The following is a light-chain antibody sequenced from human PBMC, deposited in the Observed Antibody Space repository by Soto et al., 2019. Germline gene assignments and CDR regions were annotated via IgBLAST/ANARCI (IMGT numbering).Light chain of an antibody. Sequence: EIVLTQSPGTLSLSPGESATLSCRASQSVSSSQVAWYQLKPGQAPRLLIYGASSRATGIPDRFSGVGSETDFTLTISRLEPEDFAVYYCQQYANSPHTFGQGTKLEIK. V-gene: IGKV3-20*01. CDR3: QQYANSPHT. CDR1: QSVSSSQ. J-gene: IGKJ2*01. CDR2: GAS.